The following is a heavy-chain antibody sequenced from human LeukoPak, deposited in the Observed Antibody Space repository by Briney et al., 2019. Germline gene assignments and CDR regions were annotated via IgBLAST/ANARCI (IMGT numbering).Heavy chain of an antibody. CDR1: GFTFSGSA. CDR2: IRSKANSYAT. J-gene: IGHJ4*02. Sequence: SGGSLSLSCAACGFTFSGSAMHWVRQASGKGLEWVGRIRSKANSYATAYAASVKGRFTISRDDSKNTAYLQMNSLKTEDTAVYYCTRIVGATPRGVYFDYWGQGTLVTVSS. V-gene: IGHV3-73*01. D-gene: IGHD1-26*01. CDR3: TRIVGATPRGVYFDY.